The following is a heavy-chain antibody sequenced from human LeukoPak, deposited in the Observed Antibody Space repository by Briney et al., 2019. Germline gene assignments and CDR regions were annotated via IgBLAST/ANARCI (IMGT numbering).Heavy chain of an antibody. Sequence: GGSLRLSCAASGFTFSSYWMSWVRQAPWKGLEWVANIKQDGSEKYYVDSVKGRFTISRDNAKNSLYLQKNSLRSEDTAVYYCARDGPPRNIVLMVYASPYYYYMDVWGKGTTVTVSS. CDR1: GFTFSSYW. CDR2: IKQDGSEK. V-gene: IGHV3-7*01. D-gene: IGHD2-8*01. CDR3: ARDGPPRNIVLMVYASPYYYYMDV. J-gene: IGHJ6*03.